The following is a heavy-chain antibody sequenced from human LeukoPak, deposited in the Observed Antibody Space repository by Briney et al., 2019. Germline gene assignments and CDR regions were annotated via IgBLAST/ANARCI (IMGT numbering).Heavy chain of an antibody. J-gene: IGHJ5*02. Sequence: ASVKVSCKASGYTFTSCAMHWVRQAPGQRLEWMGWINAGNGNTEYSQKFQGRVTITRDTSASTAYMELSSLRSEDTAVYYCARDWGTYCSSTSCYQHHYGDYHLRWFDPWGQGTLVTVSS. CDR1: GYTFTSCA. CDR2: INAGNGNT. D-gene: IGHD2-2*01. V-gene: IGHV1-3*01. CDR3: ARDWGTYCSSTSCYQHHYGDYHLRWFDP.